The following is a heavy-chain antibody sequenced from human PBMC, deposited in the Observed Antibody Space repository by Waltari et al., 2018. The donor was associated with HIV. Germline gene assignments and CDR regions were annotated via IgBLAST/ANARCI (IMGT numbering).Heavy chain of an antibody. Sequence: EVQLVESGGGLVKPGGSLRLAWSASGFTFSSYSMTWVRQAPGKGLEWVSFISSSSSYKYYADSVKGRFTISRDNAKNSLYLQMNSLRAEDTAVYYCARVATMIVVVTNPYYFDYWGQGTLVTVSS. V-gene: IGHV3-21*01. CDR1: GFTFSSYS. J-gene: IGHJ4*02. CDR2: ISSSSSYK. CDR3: ARVATMIVVVTNPYYFDY. D-gene: IGHD3-22*01.